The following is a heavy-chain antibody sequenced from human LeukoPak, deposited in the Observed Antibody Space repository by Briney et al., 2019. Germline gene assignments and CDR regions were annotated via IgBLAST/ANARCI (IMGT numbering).Heavy chain of an antibody. Sequence: GGSLRLSCAASGFTFSSYGMHWVRQAPGKGLEWVAVIWYDGSNKYYADSVKGRFTISRDNSKNTLYLQMNSLRAEDTAVYYCARVREGYYYYYMDVWGKGTTVTVSS. CDR1: GFTFSSYG. J-gene: IGHJ6*03. CDR2: IWYDGSNK. V-gene: IGHV3-33*08. D-gene: IGHD3-10*01. CDR3: ARVREGYYYYYMDV.